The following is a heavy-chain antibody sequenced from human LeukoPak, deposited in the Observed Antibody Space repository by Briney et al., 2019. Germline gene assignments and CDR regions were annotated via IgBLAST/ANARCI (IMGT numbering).Heavy chain of an antibody. J-gene: IGHJ4*02. Sequence: SETLSLTCTVFGGSISSYYWTWVRQPPGMRLEWIGYIYYSGNTNYNPSLKSRVTISLDTSRNQFSLKLSSVTAADTAVYYCARRARATAGGDYFDYWGQGTLVTVSS. V-gene: IGHV4-59*08. D-gene: IGHD6-13*01. CDR2: IYYSGNT. CDR3: ARRARATAGGDYFDY. CDR1: GGSISSYY.